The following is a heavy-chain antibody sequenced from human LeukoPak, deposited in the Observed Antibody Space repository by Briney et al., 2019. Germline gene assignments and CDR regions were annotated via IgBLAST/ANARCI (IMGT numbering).Heavy chain of an antibody. CDR3: ARQERRGGHVYYYMDV. CDR1: GYSFLSYW. V-gene: IGHV5-51*01. J-gene: IGHJ6*03. Sequence: GESLKISCNGSGYSFLSYWIGWVRQMPGKGLDWVGVIYPGDSDTRYSPSFQGPVTLSADQSISTAYLRYGRPEARDPGILYLARQERRGGHVYYYMDVWGKGATVTVSS. CDR2: IYPGDSDT. D-gene: IGHD2-15*01.